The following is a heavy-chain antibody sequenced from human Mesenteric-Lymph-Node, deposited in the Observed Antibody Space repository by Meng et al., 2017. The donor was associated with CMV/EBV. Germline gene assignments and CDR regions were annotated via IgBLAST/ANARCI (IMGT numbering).Heavy chain of an antibody. CDR3: ARLDPGGHSSWDSFDMDV. CDR2: IYYTGST. D-gene: IGHD6-13*01. CDR1: GGSISSSNYY. J-gene: IGHJ6*02. Sequence: SETLSLTCTVSGGSISSSNYYWGWIRQPPGKGLEWIGIIYYTGSTYYNPSLESRVSISVDTSKNQFSLKLSSVTAADTAVYYCARLDPGGHSSWDSFDMDVWGQGTTVTVSS. V-gene: IGHV4-39*07.